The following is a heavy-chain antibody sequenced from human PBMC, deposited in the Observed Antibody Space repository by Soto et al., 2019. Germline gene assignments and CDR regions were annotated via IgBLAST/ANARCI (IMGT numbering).Heavy chain of an antibody. CDR2: INAANGDT. CDR1: GYTFTSYG. J-gene: IGHJ5*02. Sequence: QVQLVQSGTEVKKPGASVKVSCKASGYTFTSYGIHWVRQAPGQRLEWMGWINAANGDTKYSPKFQGRVTITRDTSASTAYMELSSLRSEDTAVYYCVRRNVSATGIYWFDPWGQGTLVTVSS. V-gene: IGHV1-3*01. CDR3: VRRNVSATGIYWFDP. D-gene: IGHD6-13*01.